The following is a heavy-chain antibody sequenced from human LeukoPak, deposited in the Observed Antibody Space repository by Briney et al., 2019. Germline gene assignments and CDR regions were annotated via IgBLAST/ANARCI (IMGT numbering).Heavy chain of an antibody. CDR1: GFTFSSYS. D-gene: IGHD3-16*01. J-gene: IGHJ3*02. V-gene: IGHV3-21*01. CDR2: ISSSSSYI. CDR3: ASGGDYDYVWGSLHDAFDI. Sequence: GGSMRLSCAASGFTFSSYSMNWVRQAPGKGLEWVSSISSSSSYIYYADSVKGRFTISRDNAKNSLYLQMNSLRAEDTAVYYCASGGDYDYVWGSLHDAFDIWGQGTMVTVSS.